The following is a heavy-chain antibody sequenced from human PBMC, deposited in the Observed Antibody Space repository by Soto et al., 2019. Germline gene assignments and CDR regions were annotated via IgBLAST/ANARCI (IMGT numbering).Heavy chain of an antibody. J-gene: IGHJ4*02. D-gene: IGHD6-19*01. CDR2: IYYSGST. V-gene: IGHV4-59*08. CDR1: GGSISSYC. CDR3: ARHRQWLIDY. Sequence: PSETLSLTCTVSGGSISSYCWSWIRQPPGKGLEWIGYIYYSGSTNYNPSLKSRVTISVDTSKNQFSLKLSSVTAADTAVYYCARHRQWLIDYWGQGTLVTVSS.